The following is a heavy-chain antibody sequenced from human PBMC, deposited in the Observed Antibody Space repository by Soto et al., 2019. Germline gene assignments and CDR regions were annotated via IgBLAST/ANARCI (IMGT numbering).Heavy chain of an antibody. Sequence: XESLSLTGSASGFTFSSNYMSWIRQAPGKGLDWVSSISTSSSYIYYADSVKGRFSISRENARNSVYLQMNSLRAEDTAVYFWGRCRDYRMDVWGQGTTVNGSS. J-gene: IGHJ6*02. CDR3: GRCRDYRMDV. V-gene: IGHV3-21*01. CDR2: ISTSSSYI. CDR1: GFTFSSNY.